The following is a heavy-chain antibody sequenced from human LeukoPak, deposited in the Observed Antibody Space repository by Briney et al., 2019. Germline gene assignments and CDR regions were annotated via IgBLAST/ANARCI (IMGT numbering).Heavy chain of an antibody. CDR2: ISYDGGKI. V-gene: IGHV3-30-3*01. CDR3: ARANFGDNLDC. CDR1: GFTFSGYA. D-gene: IGHD4-17*01. Sequence: PGGSLRLSCATSGFTFSGYAMHWVRQAPGKGLGWVALISYDGGKIYYADSVKGQFTISRDNSKNTLYLQMNSLRGEDTAVYYCARANFGDNLDCWGQGTLVTVSS. J-gene: IGHJ4*02.